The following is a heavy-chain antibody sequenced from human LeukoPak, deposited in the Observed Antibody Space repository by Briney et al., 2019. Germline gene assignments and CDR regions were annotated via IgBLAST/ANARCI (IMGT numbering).Heavy chain of an antibody. CDR3: AKVRHYDSDAFDI. CDR2: IRGGSGTT. V-gene: IGHV3-23*01. CDR1: GFTLNNYA. D-gene: IGHD3-9*01. Sequence: GGSLRLSCAASGFTLNNYAMSWVRQAPGKGLEWVSGIRGGSGTTHYADSVKGRFNISRDNSKNTLFLQMDSLRAEDTAIYYCAKVRHYDSDAFDIWGQGTMVTVSS. J-gene: IGHJ3*02.